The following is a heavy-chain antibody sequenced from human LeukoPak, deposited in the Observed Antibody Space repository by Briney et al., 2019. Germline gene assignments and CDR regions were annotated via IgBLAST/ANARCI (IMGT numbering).Heavy chain of an antibody. CDR1: GYTFTING. Sequence: ASVKVSCKSSGYTFTINGISWGRQAPGQGLEWMGWISAYNGNTNYAQKLQGRVTMTTDASTSTAYMELRSLRCDDTAVYYCARDKKTDYDILTGYSNWFDPWGEGTLVTVSS. J-gene: IGHJ5*02. D-gene: IGHD3-9*01. CDR2: ISAYNGNT. V-gene: IGHV1-18*01. CDR3: ARDKKTDYDILTGYSNWFDP.